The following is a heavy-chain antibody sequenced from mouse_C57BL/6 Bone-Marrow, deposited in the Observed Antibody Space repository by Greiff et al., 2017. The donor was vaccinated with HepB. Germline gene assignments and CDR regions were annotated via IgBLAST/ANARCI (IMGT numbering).Heavy chain of an antibody. D-gene: IGHD1-1*01. CDR1: GYTFTDYE. V-gene: IGHV1-15*01. J-gene: IGHJ2*01. Sequence: QVQLQQSGAELVRPGASVTLSCKASGYTFTDYEMHWVKQTPVHGLEWIGAIDPETGGTAYNQKFKGKAILTADKSSSTAYMELRSLTSEDSAVYYCTRDGSSLWYFDYWGQGTTLTVSS. CDR3: TRDGSSLWYFDY. CDR2: IDPETGGT.